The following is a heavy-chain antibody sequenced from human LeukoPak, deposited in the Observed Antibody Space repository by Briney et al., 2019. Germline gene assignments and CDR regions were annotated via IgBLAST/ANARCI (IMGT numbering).Heavy chain of an antibody. CDR2: IWYDGSNK. D-gene: IGHD3-22*01. V-gene: IGHV3-33*01. CDR1: GFTFSSYG. Sequence: PGGSLRLSCAASGFTFSSYGMHWVRQAPGKGLEWVAVIWYDGSNKYYADSVKGRFTISRDNSKNMLYLQMNSLRAEDTAVYYCAREDSSGSTFDYWGQGTLVTVSS. CDR3: AREDSSGSTFDY. J-gene: IGHJ4*02.